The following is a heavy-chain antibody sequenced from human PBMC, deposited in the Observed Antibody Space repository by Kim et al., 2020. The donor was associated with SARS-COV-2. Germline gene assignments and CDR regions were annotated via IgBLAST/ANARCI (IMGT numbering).Heavy chain of an antibody. CDR3: ARDSKYSGYDPYFGFVSRGMDV. CDR1: GFTFSDYY. CDR2: ISSSSSYT. D-gene: IGHD5-12*01. V-gene: IGHV3-11*06. J-gene: IGHJ6*02. Sequence: GGSLRLSCAASGFTFSDYYMSWIRQAPGKGLEWVSYISSSSSYTNYADSVKGRFTISRDNAKNSLYLQMNSLRAEDTAVYYCARDSKYSGYDPYFGFVSRGMDVWGQGTTVTVSS.